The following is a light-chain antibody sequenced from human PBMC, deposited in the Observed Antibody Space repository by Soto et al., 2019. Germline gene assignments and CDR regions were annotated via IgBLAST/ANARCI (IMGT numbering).Light chain of an antibody. CDR1: QSVSSY. V-gene: IGKV3-15*01. CDR2: GTS. J-gene: IGKJ1*01. Sequence: IVLTQSPATLSLSPGERATLSCRASQSVSSYLAWYQQKPGQAPRLLIYGTSTRATGIPARFSGSGSGTEFTLTISSLQSEDFAVYCCQQYYKLPWTFGQGTKVDIK. CDR3: QQYYKLPWT.